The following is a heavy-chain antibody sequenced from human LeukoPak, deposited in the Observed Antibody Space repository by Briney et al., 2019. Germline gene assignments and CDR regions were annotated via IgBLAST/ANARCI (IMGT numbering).Heavy chain of an antibody. Sequence: PGGSLRRSCAASGFTFSNYWTHWVRQAPGEGLVWVSRINSDETSTSYADSVKGRFTISRDNAKNTLYLQMNSLRAEDTAVYYCVRRTYYYDSSGYHDAFDTWGQGTMVTVSS. CDR1: GFTFSNYW. V-gene: IGHV3-74*01. J-gene: IGHJ3*02. D-gene: IGHD3-22*01. CDR3: VRRTYYYDSSGYHDAFDT. CDR2: INSDETST.